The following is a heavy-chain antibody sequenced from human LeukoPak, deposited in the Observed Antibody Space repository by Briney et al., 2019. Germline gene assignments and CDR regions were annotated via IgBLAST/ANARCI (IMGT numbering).Heavy chain of an antibody. J-gene: IGHJ4*02. Sequence: SETLSLTCAVYGGSFSGYYWSWIRQPPGKGLEWIGYIYYSGSTNYNPSLKSRVTISVDTSKNQFSLKLSSVTAADTAVYYCASSMDGGGYFDYWGQGTLVTVSS. CDR1: GGSFSGYY. D-gene: IGHD5-24*01. CDR3: ASSMDGGGYFDY. V-gene: IGHV4-59*08. CDR2: IYYSGST.